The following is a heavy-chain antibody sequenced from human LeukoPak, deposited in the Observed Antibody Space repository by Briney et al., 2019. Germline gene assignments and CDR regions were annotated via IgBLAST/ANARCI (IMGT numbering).Heavy chain of an antibody. J-gene: IGHJ4*02. CDR1: GFIVSHNY. V-gene: IGHV3-53*01. Sequence: GGSLRLSCAASGFIVSHNYMSWVRQAPGKGPESVSLIYSGGSTYYADSVKGRFTISRDNSKNTLYLQMNNLRVEDAAVYYCARPHCGGGSCYLDYWGQGTLVTVSS. CDR2: IYSGGST. D-gene: IGHD2-15*01. CDR3: ARPHCGGGSCYLDY.